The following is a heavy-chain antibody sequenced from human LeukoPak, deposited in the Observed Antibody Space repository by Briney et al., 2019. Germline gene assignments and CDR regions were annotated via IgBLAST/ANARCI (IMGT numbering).Heavy chain of an antibody. J-gene: IGHJ3*02. V-gene: IGHV4-59*08. CDR3: ARHRYCSGGSCYRAFDI. Sequence: SETLSLTCTVSGGSISSYYWSWIRQPPGEGLEWVGYIYYSGSTNYNPSLKSRVTISVDTSKSQFSLKVSSVTAADTAVYYCARHRYCSGGSCYRAFDIWGQGTMVTVSS. CDR2: IYYSGST. CDR1: GGSISSYY. D-gene: IGHD2-15*01.